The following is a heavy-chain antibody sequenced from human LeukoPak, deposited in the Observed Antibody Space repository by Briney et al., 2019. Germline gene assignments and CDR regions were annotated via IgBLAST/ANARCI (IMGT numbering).Heavy chain of an antibody. CDR2: ISGGST. CDR3: KKSLAYSSSWNFDY. Sequence: GGSLRLSCAASGFTVSSNEMSWVRQAPGKGLEWVSSISGGSTYYADSRKGRFTISRDNSKNTLHLQMNSLRAEDTAVYYCKKSLAYSSSWNFDYWGQGTLVTVSS. CDR1: GFTVSSNE. D-gene: IGHD6-13*01. V-gene: IGHV3-38-3*01. J-gene: IGHJ4*02.